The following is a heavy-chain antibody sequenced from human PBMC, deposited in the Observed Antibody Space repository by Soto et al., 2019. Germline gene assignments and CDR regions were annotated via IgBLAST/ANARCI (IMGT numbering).Heavy chain of an antibody. CDR2: INPSGGST. D-gene: IGHD1-26*01. J-gene: IGHJ4*02. V-gene: IGHV1-46*01. CDR1: GYTFTSYY. CDR3: ALLRGDYFDY. Sequence: ASVKVSCKASGYTFTSYYMHWVRQAPGQGLEWMGIINPSGGSTSYAQKFQGRVTMTRDTSTSTVYMELSSLRFEDTAVYYCALLRGDYFDYWGQGTLVTVSS.